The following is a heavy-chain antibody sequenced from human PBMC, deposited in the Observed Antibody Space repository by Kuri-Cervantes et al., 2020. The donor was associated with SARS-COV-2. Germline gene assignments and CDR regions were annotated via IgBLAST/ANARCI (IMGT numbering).Heavy chain of an antibody. J-gene: IGHJ4*02. CDR2: ISYDTRNK. Sequence: LKICCAASGFTFSSYGMHWVRQAPGKGLEWVAVISYDTRNKYYADSVKGRFTISRDNSKNTLYLQVNSLRAEDTAVYYCAKIPFYDSSGYYSNYWGQGTLVTVSS. D-gene: IGHD3-22*01. CDR3: AKIPFYDSSGYYSNY. CDR1: GFTFSSYG. V-gene: IGHV3-30*18.